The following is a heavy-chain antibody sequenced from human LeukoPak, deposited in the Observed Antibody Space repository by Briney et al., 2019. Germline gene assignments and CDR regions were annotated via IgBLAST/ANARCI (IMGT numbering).Heavy chain of an antibody. J-gene: IGHJ6*03. D-gene: IGHD3-3*01. V-gene: IGHV1-8*01. Sequence: ASVKVSCKASGYAFISYDINWVRQATGQGLEWMGWMNPNSGNTGYAQKFQGRVTITRNTSISTAYMELSSLRSEDTAVYCCARSYGDFWSGWGLGPHYYYMDVWGKGTTVTVSS. CDR2: MNPNSGNT. CDR3: ARSYGDFWSGWGLGPHYYYMDV. CDR1: GYAFISYD.